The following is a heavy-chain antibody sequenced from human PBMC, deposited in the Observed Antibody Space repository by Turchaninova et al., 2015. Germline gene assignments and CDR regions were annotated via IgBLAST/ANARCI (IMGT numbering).Heavy chain of an antibody. J-gene: IGHJ4*02. Sequence: QVQLQQWGAGLLQPSETLSLPCAVYGGSFEGFYWSWIRQPPGTGLEWIGEINHSADTNYNASLKSRVTISLDTSKNQFSLNLISVTAADTAVYYCARGCTSCPFDFWGQGTLVTVSS. CDR1: GGSFEGFY. CDR3: ARGCTSCPFDF. D-gene: IGHD2-2*01. V-gene: IGHV4-34*01. CDR2: INHSADT.